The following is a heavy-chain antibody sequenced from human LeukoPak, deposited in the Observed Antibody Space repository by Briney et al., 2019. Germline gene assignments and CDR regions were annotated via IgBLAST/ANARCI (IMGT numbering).Heavy chain of an antibody. CDR1: GFTFSSFI. J-gene: IGHJ5*02. CDR3: ARMITFGGVVGWFDP. V-gene: IGHV3-21*01. D-gene: IGHD3-16*02. Sequence: GGSLRLSCAASGFTFSSFIMNWVRQAPGKGLEWVSSISGTSNYIYYADSVKGRSTISRDNPKKSLYLQMDSLRVEDTAVYYCARMITFGGVVGWFDPWGQGTLVTVSS. CDR2: ISGTSNYI.